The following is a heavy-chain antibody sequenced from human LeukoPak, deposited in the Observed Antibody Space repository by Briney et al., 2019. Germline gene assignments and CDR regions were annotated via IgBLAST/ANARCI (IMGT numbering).Heavy chain of an antibody. CDR3: ARSRDTAMEISTKHYYYYMDV. V-gene: IGHV4-4*07. CDR1: GGSISSYY. J-gene: IGHJ6*03. D-gene: IGHD5-18*01. CDR2: IYTSGST. Sequence: TSETLSLTCTVSGGSISSYYWSWIRQPAGKGLEWIGRIYTSGSTNYNPSLKSRVTMSVDTSKNQFSLKLSSVTAADTAVYYCARSRDTAMEISTKHYYYYMDVWGKGTTVTVSS.